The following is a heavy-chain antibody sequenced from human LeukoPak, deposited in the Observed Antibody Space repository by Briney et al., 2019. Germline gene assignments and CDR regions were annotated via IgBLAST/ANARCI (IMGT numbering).Heavy chain of an antibody. Sequence: PGGSLRLSCAASGFTLSTYTMRWVRQAPGRGLEYVSAISTNGDSTYYADSVKGRFTISRDNSKNTLFLQMGSLRADDMAVYYCARWGSTSCYDYWGQGTLVTVSS. CDR1: GFTLSTYT. V-gene: IGHV3-64*02. D-gene: IGHD2-2*01. CDR2: ISTNGDST. J-gene: IGHJ4*02. CDR3: ARWGSTSCYDY.